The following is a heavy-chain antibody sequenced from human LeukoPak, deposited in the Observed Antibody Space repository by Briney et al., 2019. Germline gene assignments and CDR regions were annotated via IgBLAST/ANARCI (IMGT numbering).Heavy chain of an antibody. Sequence: SQTLSLTCVVSGDTVSSKNGSWNWIRQSPSSCLEWLGRTYCRSKWYNDYAESMEGRMTISQDTSKNQYSLHLNSVTPDDTAVYYCARDFGTTGWHTFDYWGQGTLVTVSS. CDR2: TYCRSKWYN. CDR3: ARDFGTTGWHTFDY. CDR1: GDTVSSKNGS. V-gene: IGHV6-1*01. J-gene: IGHJ4*02. D-gene: IGHD6-19*01.